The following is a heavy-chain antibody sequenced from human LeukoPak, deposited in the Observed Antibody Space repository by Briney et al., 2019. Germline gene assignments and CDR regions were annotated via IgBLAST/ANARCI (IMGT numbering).Heavy chain of an antibody. CDR1: GFTFSSYG. Sequence: PGGSLRLSCAASGFTFSSYGMTWVRQAPGKGLEWVANIWYDGTNKHYAGSVKGRFTISRDNSKNTLYLQMDSLRAEDTAVYYCARVIFNYDNSGLNYWGQGTLVTVSS. J-gene: IGHJ4*02. V-gene: IGHV3-33*01. CDR3: ARVIFNYDNSGLNY. D-gene: IGHD3-22*01. CDR2: IWYDGTNK.